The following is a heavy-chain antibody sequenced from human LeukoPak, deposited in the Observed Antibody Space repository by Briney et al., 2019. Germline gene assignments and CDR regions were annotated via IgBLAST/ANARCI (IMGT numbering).Heavy chain of an antibody. CDR3: ARGLYSSSPFDY. CDR2: INHSGST. Sequence: PSETLSLTCAVYGGSFSGYYWSWIRQPPGKGLEGIGEINHSGSTNYNPSLKSRVTISVDTSKNQFSLKLSSVTAADTAVYYCARGLYSSSPFDYWGQGTLVTVSS. J-gene: IGHJ4*02. CDR1: GGSFSGYY. D-gene: IGHD6-13*01. V-gene: IGHV4-34*01.